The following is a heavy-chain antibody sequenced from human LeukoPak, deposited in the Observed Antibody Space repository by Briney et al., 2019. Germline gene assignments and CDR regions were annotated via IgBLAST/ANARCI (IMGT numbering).Heavy chain of an antibody. D-gene: IGHD3-16*02. J-gene: IGHJ4*02. CDR2: IISSGNI. V-gene: IGHV3-48*03. Sequence: GGSLRLSCAASGFTLSSYEMNCVRQAARQVLEWNSYIISSGNIYYADSVKGRFSIVSNNAKNSLYLEMYSLRDEDTAVYYCARDQNHSVWGTYRHTPFDYWGQGTLVTVSS. CDR1: GFTLSSYE. CDR3: ARDQNHSVWGTYRHTPFDY.